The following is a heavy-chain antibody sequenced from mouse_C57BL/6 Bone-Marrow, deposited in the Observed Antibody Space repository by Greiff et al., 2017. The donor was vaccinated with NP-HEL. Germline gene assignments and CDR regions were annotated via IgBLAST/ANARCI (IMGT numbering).Heavy chain of an antibody. CDR2: ISSGSSTI. J-gene: IGHJ2*01. D-gene: IGHD2-2*01. CDR1: GFTFSDSG. CDR3: ARGYY. V-gene: IGHV5-17*01. Sequence: EVQLVESGGGLVKPGGSLKLSCAASGFTFSDSGMHWVRQAPEKGLEWVAYISSGSSTIYYADTVKGRFTISRDNAKNTLFLQMTSLRSEDTAMYYCARGYYWGQGTTLTVSS.